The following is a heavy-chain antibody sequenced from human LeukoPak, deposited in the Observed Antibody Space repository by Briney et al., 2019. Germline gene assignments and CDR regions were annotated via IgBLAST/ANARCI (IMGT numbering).Heavy chain of an antibody. J-gene: IGHJ6*02. CDR1: GGTFSSYA. CDR3: GGPNPLLERPSAMDV. V-gene: IGHV1-69*13. CDR2: IIPIFGTA. Sequence: GASVKVSCKASGGTFSSYAISWVRQAPGQGLEWMGGIIPIFGTANYAQKFQGRVTVTADESTGTAYMKLSSLRSEDTAVYYCGGPNPLLERPSAMDVWGQGTTVTVSS. D-gene: IGHD6-25*01.